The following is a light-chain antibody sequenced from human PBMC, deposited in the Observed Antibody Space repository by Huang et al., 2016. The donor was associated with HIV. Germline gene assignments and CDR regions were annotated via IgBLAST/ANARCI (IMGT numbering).Light chain of an antibody. J-gene: IGKJ1*01. CDR3: MQGTHWPWT. V-gene: IGKV2-30*02. Sequence: DVVMAQSPLSLPVTLGQPASISCMSGQSLVHSDGNIYLNWFHQRPGQSPRRLIYKVSNRDSGVPDRVSGSGSGTDFALKISRVEAEDVGLYYCMQGTHWPWTFGQGTKVEI. CDR1: QSLVHSDGNIY. CDR2: KVS.